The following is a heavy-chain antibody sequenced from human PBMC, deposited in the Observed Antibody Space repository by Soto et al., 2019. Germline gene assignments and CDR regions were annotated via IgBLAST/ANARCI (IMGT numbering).Heavy chain of an antibody. J-gene: IGHJ4*02. CDR1: GASITNNNW. Sequence: SETLSLTCAVSGASITNNNWWSWVRQPPGKGLEWIGEVFHTGHTNYNPSLKSRVTISLDNSKNHFSLRVASVTAADTAMYYCTTRGLTTVTTLDYWGQGALVTVSS. V-gene: IGHV4-4*02. D-gene: IGHD4-17*01. CDR2: VFHTGHT. CDR3: TTRGLTTVTTLDY.